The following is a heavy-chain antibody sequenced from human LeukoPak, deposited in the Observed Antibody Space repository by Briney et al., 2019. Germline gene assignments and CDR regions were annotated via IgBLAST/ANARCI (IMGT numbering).Heavy chain of an antibody. CDR2: ISTSSSYI. J-gene: IGHJ4*02. D-gene: IGHD3-9*01. CDR1: GFTLSTYN. Sequence: GGSPRLSCAASGFTLSTYNMKWVRQAPRKGLEWVSSISTSSSYIYYADSVKGRFTISRDSAKDSLYLQMNSLRAEDTAVYYCARGVELTGYSDYWGRGTLVTVSS. V-gene: IGHV3-21*01. CDR3: ARGVELTGYSDY.